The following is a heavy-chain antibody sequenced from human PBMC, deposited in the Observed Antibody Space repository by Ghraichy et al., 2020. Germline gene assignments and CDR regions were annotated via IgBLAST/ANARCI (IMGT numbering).Heavy chain of an antibody. CDR1: GGSISSGGYY. D-gene: IGHD2-15*01. J-gene: IGHJ6*02. V-gene: IGHV4-31*03. CDR2: IYYSGST. Sequence: SETLSLTCTVSGGSISSGGYYWSWIRQHPGKGLEWIGYIYYSGSTYYNPSLKSRVTISADTSKNQFSLKLSSVTAAGTAVYYCARAGDMDYYYGMDVWGQGTTVTVSS. CDR3: ARAGDMDYYYGMDV.